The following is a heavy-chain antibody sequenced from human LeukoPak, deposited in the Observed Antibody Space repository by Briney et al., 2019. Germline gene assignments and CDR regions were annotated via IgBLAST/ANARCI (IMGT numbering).Heavy chain of an antibody. CDR1: GFTFSNAW. V-gene: IGHV3-15*01. D-gene: IGHD6-19*01. CDR2: IKSKTDGGTT. J-gene: IGHJ5*02. Sequence: GGSLRLSCAASGFTFSNAWMSWVRQAPGKGLEWVGRIKSKTDGGTTDYAAPVKGRFTISRDDSKDTLYLQMNSLKTEDTAVYYCTTTFDSSGFPAWGQGTLVTVSS. CDR3: TTTFDSSGFPA.